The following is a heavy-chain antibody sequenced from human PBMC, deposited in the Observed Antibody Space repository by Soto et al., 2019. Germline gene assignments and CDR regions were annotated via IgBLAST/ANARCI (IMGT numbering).Heavy chain of an antibody. Sequence: QLQLQESGPGLVKPSETLSLTCTVSGGSISSSSYYWGWIRQPPGKGLEWIGSIYYSGSTYYNPSIKSRVTIAVDTSNNQFSLELTSVTAADTAVYYCARLKDFWSGYWYGMAVWGQGTTVTVSS. J-gene: IGHJ6*02. V-gene: IGHV4-39*01. D-gene: IGHD3-3*01. CDR3: ARLKDFWSGYWYGMAV. CDR2: IYYSGST. CDR1: GGSISSSSYY.